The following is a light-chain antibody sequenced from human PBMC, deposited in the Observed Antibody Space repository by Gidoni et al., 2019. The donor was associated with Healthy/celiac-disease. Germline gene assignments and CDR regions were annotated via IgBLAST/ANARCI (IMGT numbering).Light chain of an antibody. Sequence: DIVMPKSPLSLPVTPGEPASISCRSSQSLLHSNGYNYLDWYLQKPGQSPQLLIYLGSNRASGVPDRFSGSGSGTDFTLKISRVEAEDVGVYYCMQALQTPPAFGQGTKVEIK. CDR3: MQALQTPPA. CDR1: QSLLHSNGYNY. V-gene: IGKV2-28*01. CDR2: LGS. J-gene: IGKJ1*01.